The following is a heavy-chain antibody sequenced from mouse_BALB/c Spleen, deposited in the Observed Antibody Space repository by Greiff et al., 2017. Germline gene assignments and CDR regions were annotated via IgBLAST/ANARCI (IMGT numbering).Heavy chain of an antibody. D-gene: IGHD2-4*01. J-gene: IGHJ4*01. CDR2: ISYSGST. CDR3: ARWIYYDYGYAMDY. Sequence: EVMLVESGPGLVKPSQSLSLTCTVTGYSITSDYAWNWIRQFPGNKLEWMGYISYSGSTSYNPSLKSRISITRDTSKNQFFLQLNSVTTEDTATYYCARWIYYDYGYAMDYWGQGTSVTVSS. CDR1: GYSITSDYA. V-gene: IGHV3-2*02.